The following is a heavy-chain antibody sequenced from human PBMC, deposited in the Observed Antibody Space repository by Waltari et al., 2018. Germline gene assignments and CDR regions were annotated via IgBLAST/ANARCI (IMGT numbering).Heavy chain of an antibody. Sequence: QVQLQESGPGRVKPSETLSLTCTVSGASMDSYYWNGIRQPAGKGLEWIGRIYSSGFPNYNPALGSRRTMAGDPAKNQLPLEGRCVTAADTAVCYCARDVREGWFGDQSPLGYWGQGTVVTVSA. J-gene: IGHJ4*02. CDR1: GASMDSYY. CDR2: IYSSGFP. CDR3: ARDVREGWFGDQSPLGY. V-gene: IGHV4-4*07. D-gene: IGHD3-10*01.